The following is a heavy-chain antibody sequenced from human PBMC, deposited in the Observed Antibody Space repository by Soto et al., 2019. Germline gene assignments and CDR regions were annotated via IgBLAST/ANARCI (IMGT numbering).Heavy chain of an antibody. CDR3: ARRVAAAGKGTNWFDP. J-gene: IGHJ5*02. Sequence: SETLSLTCTVSGGSISSYYWSWIRQTPGKGLEWIGYIYYSGSTNYNPSLKSRVTISVDTSKNQFSLKLSSVTAADTAVYYCARRVAAAGKGTNWFDPWGQGTLVTVSS. D-gene: IGHD6-13*01. CDR2: IYYSGST. CDR1: GGSISSYY. V-gene: IGHV4-59*08.